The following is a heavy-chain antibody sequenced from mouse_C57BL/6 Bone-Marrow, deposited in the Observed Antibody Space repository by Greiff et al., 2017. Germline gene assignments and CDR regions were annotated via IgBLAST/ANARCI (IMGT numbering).Heavy chain of an antibody. J-gene: IGHJ1*03. CDR3: KDHYGSSWYFDV. Sequence: EVKLEESGGGLVQPGGSMKLSCVASGFTFSNYWMNWVRQSPEKGLEWVAQIRLKSDNYATHYAESVKGRFTISRDDSKSSVYLQMNNLRAEDTGIYYCKDHYGSSWYFDVWGTGTTVTVSS. D-gene: IGHD1-1*01. CDR1: GFTFSNYW. V-gene: IGHV6-3*01. CDR2: IRLKSDNYAT.